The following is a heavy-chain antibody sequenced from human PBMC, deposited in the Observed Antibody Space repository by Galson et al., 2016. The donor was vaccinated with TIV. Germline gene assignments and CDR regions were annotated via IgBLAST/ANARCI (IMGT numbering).Heavy chain of an antibody. Sequence: SLRLSCAASGFTFPNHWMHWVRQAPGKGLVWVARVNRDGSGTNYADSVKGRFTISRDNAEKTLYLQMNSPTAEDTAVYYCARGIEVVPDASGMDVWAKGPRSLSP. V-gene: IGHV3-74*01. D-gene: IGHD2-2*01. J-gene: IGHJ6*03. CDR2: VNRDGSGT. CDR1: GFTFPNHW. CDR3: ARGIEVVPDASGMDV.